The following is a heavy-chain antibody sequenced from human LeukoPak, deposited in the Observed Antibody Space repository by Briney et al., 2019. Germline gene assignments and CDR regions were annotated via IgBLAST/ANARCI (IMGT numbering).Heavy chain of an antibody. CDR1: GGTFTSYA. J-gene: IGHJ5*02. D-gene: IGHD2-15*01. CDR2: IIPILGIA. V-gene: IGHV1-69*04. CDR3: ARDHEVVVVVAANSGALYLNNWFDP. Sequence: SVKVSCKASGGTFTSYAISWVRQAPGQGLEWMGRIIPILGIANYAQKFQGRVTITADKSTSTAYMELSSLRSEDTAVYYCARDHEVVVVVAANSGALYLNNWFDPWGQGTLVTVSS.